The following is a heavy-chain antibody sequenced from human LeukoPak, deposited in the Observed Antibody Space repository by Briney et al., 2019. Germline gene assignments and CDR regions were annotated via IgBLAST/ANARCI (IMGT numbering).Heavy chain of an antibody. CDR1: GFTVSGSY. V-gene: IGHV3-66*01. J-gene: IGHJ4*02. CDR3: ARSGWVVPAAVPYFDY. D-gene: IGHD2-2*02. CDR2: IYTGGST. Sequence: PGGSLRLSCAASGFTVSGSYMDWVRQAPGKGLEWVSVIYTGGSTYYADSVKGRFTIPRDNSKNTLYLQMNSLRAEDTAVYYCARSGWVVPAAVPYFDYWGQGTLVTVSS.